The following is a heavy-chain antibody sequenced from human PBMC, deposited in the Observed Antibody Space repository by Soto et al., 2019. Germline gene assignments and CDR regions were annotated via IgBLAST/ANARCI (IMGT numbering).Heavy chain of an antibody. J-gene: IGHJ6*02. CDR1: GFNLNNYA. D-gene: IGHD2-21*01. V-gene: IGHV3-30*18. CDR2: VTFDGSRT. Sequence: PGGSLRLSCAASGFNLNNYAMHWVRQAPGKGLEWVAVVTFDGSRTYYADSVKGRFTISRDSSNNTVSLQMNSLTNEDTAVYYCAKAGWGGDYYYGLDVWGQGTTVTVSS. CDR3: AKAGWGGDYYYGLDV.